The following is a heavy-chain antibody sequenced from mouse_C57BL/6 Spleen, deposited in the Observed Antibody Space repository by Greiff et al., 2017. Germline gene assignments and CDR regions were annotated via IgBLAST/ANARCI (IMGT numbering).Heavy chain of an antibody. CDR3: TLLGRAY. CDR2: IDPENGDT. D-gene: IGHD4-1*01. CDR1: GFNIKDAY. V-gene: IGHV14-4*01. Sequence: VQLKQSGAELVRPGASVKLSCTASGFNIKDAYMHWVKQRPEQGLEWIGWIDPENGDTEYASKFQGKATITADTSSNTDYLQLSSLTAEDTAVYYCTLLGRAYWGQGTLVTVSA. J-gene: IGHJ3*01.